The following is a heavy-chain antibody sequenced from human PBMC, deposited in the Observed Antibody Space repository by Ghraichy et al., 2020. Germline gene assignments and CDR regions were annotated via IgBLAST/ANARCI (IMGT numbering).Heavy chain of an antibody. J-gene: IGHJ4*02. V-gene: IGHV3-23*01. CDR2: ISGSGGST. CDR3: AKVGRVTMIVAKYYFDY. CDR1: GFTFSSYA. D-gene: IGHD3-22*01. Sequence: GGSLRLSCTASGFTFSSYAMSWVRQAPGKGLEWVSAISGSGGSTYYADSVKGRFTISRDNSKNTLYLQMNSLRAEDTAVYYCAKVGRVTMIVAKYYFDYWGQGTLVSVSS.